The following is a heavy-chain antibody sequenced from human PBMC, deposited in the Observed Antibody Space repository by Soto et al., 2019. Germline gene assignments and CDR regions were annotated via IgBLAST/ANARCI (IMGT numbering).Heavy chain of an antibody. D-gene: IGHD2-8*01. Sequence: EVQLLESGGGLVQPGGSLRLSCAASGFTFSSYAMSWVRQAPGKGLEWVSDISGSGGSTYYADSVKGRFTISRDNSKNTLYLQMNSLRAEDTAVYYCAKDRMEGNWFDPWGQGTLVTVSS. V-gene: IGHV3-23*01. CDR2: ISGSGGST. CDR3: AKDRMEGNWFDP. CDR1: GFTFSSYA. J-gene: IGHJ5*02.